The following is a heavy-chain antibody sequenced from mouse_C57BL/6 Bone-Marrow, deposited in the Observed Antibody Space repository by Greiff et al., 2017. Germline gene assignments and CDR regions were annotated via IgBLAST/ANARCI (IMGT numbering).Heavy chain of an antibody. V-gene: IGHV2-2*01. CDR2: IWSGGST. J-gene: IGHJ2*01. D-gene: IGHD2-2*01. Sequence: QVQLKESGPGLVQPSQSLSITCTVSGFSLTSYGVHWVRQSPGKGLEWLGVIWSGGSTDYNAAFISRLSISKDNSKSQVFFKMNSLQADDTAIYYCARNFGYDEGYYFDYWGQGTTLTVSS. CDR3: ARNFGYDEGYYFDY. CDR1: GFSLTSYG.